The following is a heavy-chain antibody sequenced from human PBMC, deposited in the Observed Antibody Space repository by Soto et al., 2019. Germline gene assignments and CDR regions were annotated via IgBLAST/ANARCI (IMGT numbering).Heavy chain of an antibody. J-gene: IGHJ4*02. CDR1: GGSISSSSYY. CDR3: ARQVRIGAVAGRSFFDY. Sequence: QLQLQESGPGLVKPSETLSLTCTVSGGSISSSSYYWGGIRQPPGKGLEWIGSIYYSGSTYYNPSLKSRVTISVDTSKNLFSLKLSSVTAADTAVYYCARQVRIGAVAGRSFFDYWGQGTLVTVSS. V-gene: IGHV4-39*01. CDR2: IYYSGST. D-gene: IGHD6-19*01.